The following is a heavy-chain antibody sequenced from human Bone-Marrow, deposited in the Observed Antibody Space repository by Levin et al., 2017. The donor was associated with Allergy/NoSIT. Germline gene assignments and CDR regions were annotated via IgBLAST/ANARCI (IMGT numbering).Heavy chain of an antibody. J-gene: IGHJ4*02. CDR2: IYNTGST. CDR3: ARVSYAIPFDY. CDR1: NGSINSYY. Sequence: PGGSLRLSCTVSNGSINSYYWSWVRQPPGKGLEWLGYIYNTGSTVYNPSLKSRVTMSVDTSKNQFSLRVNSVTAADTAVYYCARVSYAIPFDYWGQGTLVTVSS. V-gene: IGHV4-59*01. D-gene: IGHD2-2*01.